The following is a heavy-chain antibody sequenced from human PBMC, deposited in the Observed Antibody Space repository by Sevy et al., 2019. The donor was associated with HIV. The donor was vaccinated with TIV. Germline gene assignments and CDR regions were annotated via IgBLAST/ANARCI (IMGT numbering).Heavy chain of an antibody. CDR2: IYTSGST. Sequence: SETLSLTCTVSGGSISSYYWSWLRQPAGKGLEWIGGIYTSGSTNYNPSLKSRVTMSVDTSKNQFSLKLSSVTAADTAVYYCVREEDYYDSSGYTTPWGQRTLVTVSS. D-gene: IGHD3-22*01. CDR1: GGSISSYY. J-gene: IGHJ5*02. V-gene: IGHV4-4*07. CDR3: VREEDYYDSSGYTTP.